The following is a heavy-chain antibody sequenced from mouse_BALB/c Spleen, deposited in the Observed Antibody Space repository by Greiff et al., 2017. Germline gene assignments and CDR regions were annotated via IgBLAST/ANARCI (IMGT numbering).Heavy chain of an antibody. CDR1: GFTFTDYY. D-gene: IGHD4-1*01. CDR2: IRNKANGYTT. Sequence: EVKLVESGGGLVQPGGSLRLSCATSGFTFTDYYMSWVRQPPGKALEWLGFIRNKANGYTTEYSASVKGRFTISRDNSQSILYLRMNTLRAEDSATYYCARDTAGMAWFAYWGQGTLVTVSA. CDR3: ARDTAGMAWFAY. V-gene: IGHV7-3*02. J-gene: IGHJ3*01.